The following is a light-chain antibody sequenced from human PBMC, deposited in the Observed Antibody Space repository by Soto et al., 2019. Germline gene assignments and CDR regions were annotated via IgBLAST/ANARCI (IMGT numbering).Light chain of an antibody. Sequence: QAVVTQESSLTVSPGGTVTLTCASSTGAVTSGFYPSWFQQKPGQAPKALIYSTNNKDSCTPARFSGSILGDKAALTVSGVQPEDEADYYCLVSFGGSQVFGGGTMLTVL. V-gene: IGLV7-43*01. CDR1: TGAVTSGFY. J-gene: IGLJ2*01. CDR3: LVSFGGSQV. CDR2: STN.